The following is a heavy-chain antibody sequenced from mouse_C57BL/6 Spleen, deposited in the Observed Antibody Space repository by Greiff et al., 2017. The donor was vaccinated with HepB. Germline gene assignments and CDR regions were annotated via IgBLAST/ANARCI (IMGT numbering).Heavy chain of an antibody. CDR2: TNPTNGRT. J-gene: IGHJ2*01. Sequence: VQLQQSGAELVKAGASVKMSCKASGYTFTSYWMHWVKQRLGQGLEWFAETNPTNGRTYYNEKFKSKATPTVEKSSSTAYMLLIGPTFEDSAVYYCSRIKKIVATYFDYWGQGTTLTVSS. CDR3: SRIKKIVATYFDY. V-gene: IGHV1S81*02. CDR1: GYTFTSYW. D-gene: IGHD1-1*01.